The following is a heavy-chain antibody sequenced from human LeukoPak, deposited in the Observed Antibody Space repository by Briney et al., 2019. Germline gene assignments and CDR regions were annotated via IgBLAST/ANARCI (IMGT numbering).Heavy chain of an antibody. D-gene: IGHD6-19*01. Sequence: GGSLRLSCAASGFTVSSNYMSWVRQAPGKGLEWVSVIYSGGSTYYADSVKGRFTISRDNSKNTLYLQMNSLRAEDTAVYYCARDVEAYSSGWIDWGQGTLVTVSS. CDR2: IYSGGST. CDR1: GFTVSSNY. CDR3: ARDVEAYSSGWID. J-gene: IGHJ4*02. V-gene: IGHV3-53*01.